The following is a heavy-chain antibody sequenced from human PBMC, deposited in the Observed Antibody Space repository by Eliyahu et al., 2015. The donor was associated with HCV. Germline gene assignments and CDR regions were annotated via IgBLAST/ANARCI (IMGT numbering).Heavy chain of an antibody. CDR2: IYYSGST. J-gene: IGHJ5*02. Sequence: QVQLQESGPGLVKPSETLSLTCTVSGGSISSYYWSWIRQPPGKGLEWIGYIYYSGSTNYNPSLKSRVTISVDTSKNQFSLKLSSVTAADTAVYYCARDLGRSSSWYEADWFDPLGPGNPGHRLL. D-gene: IGHD6-13*01. V-gene: IGHV4-59*01. CDR1: GGSISSYY. CDR3: ARDLGRSSSWYEADWFDP.